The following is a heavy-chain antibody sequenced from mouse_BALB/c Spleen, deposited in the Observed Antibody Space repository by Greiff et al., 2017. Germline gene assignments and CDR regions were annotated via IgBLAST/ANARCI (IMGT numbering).Heavy chain of an antibody. V-gene: IGHV14-3*02. D-gene: IGHD4-1*01. Sequence: VQLQQSGAELVKPGASVKLSCAASGFNIKDTYMHWVKQRPEQGLEWIGRIDPANGNTKYDPKFQGKATITADTSSNTAYLQLSSLTSEDTAVYYCARITGTDYWGQGTTLTVSS. CDR1: GFNIKDTY. CDR3: ARITGTDY. CDR2: IDPANGNT. J-gene: IGHJ2*01.